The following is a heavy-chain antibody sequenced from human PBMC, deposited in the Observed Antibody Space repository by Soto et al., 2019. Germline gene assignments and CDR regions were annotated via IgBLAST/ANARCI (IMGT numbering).Heavy chain of an antibody. CDR2: IIPIFGTA. V-gene: IGHV1-69*13. CDR1: GGTFSSYA. Sequence: ASVKVSCKASGGTFSSYAISWVRQAPGQGLEWMGGIIPIFGTANYAQKFQGRVTITADESTSTAYMELSSLRSEDTAVYYCAGAVAGRSYFDYGGQGTLVTVSS. J-gene: IGHJ4*02. D-gene: IGHD6-19*01. CDR3: AGAVAGRSYFDY.